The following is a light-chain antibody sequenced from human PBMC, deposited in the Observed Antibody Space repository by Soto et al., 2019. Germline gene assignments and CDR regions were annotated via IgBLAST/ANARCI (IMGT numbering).Light chain of an antibody. Sequence: QSVLTQPASVSGSPGQSITISCTGTSSDVGGYNYVSCYQQHPGKAPKLMIYEVSNRPSGASNRFSGSKSGNTASLTISGLQAEDEADYYCSSYTSSSTLVFGTGTKVTVL. J-gene: IGLJ1*01. CDR1: SSDVGGYNY. V-gene: IGLV2-14*01. CDR2: EVS. CDR3: SSYTSSSTLV.